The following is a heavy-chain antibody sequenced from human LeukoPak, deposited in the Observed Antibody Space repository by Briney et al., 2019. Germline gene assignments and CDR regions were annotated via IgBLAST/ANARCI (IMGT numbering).Heavy chain of an antibody. CDR2: INHSGST. CDR3: ARGYCSGGSCYSYYYYNYMDV. V-gene: IGHV4-34*01. J-gene: IGHJ6*03. D-gene: IGHD2-15*01. Sequence: PSETLSLTCAVYGGSSSGYYWSWIRQPPGKGLEWIGEINHSGSTNYNPSLKSRVTISVDTSKNQFSLKLSSVTAADTAVYYCARGYCSGGSCYSYYYYNYMDVWGKGTTVTVSS. CDR1: GGSSSGYY.